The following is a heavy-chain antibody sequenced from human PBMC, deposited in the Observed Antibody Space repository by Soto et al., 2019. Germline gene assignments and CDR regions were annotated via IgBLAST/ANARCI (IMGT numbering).Heavy chain of an antibody. V-gene: IGHV3-9*01. Sequence: EVHLVESWGGLVQPGRSLRLSCAASGFIFRNYGMHWVRRVPGKGLEWVSGISCHSGTIGYADSMRGRFTISRDNAKNSLYLQMNSLRPEDTALYYCVREKRYSNYEYYFASWGQGTLVTVSS. CDR1: GFIFRNYG. D-gene: IGHD4-4*01. CDR2: ISCHSGTI. CDR3: VREKRYSNYEYYFAS. J-gene: IGHJ4*02.